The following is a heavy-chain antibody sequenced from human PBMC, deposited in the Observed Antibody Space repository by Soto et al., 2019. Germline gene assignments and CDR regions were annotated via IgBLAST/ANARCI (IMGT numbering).Heavy chain of an antibody. CDR1: AFSLSTIGVG. J-gene: IGHJ5*02. V-gene: IGHV2-5*01. D-gene: IGHD6-6*01. CDR2: IYWNDYK. CDR3: PHSCHTSSSTRGSWFDH. Sequence: SGPTLVNPTQTLTLTCTFSAFSLSTIGVGVGWIRQPPGEALEWLALIYWNDYKRDSPSLNSRLTITKDTSNDQVVLTMTNMAPIDTPTYSCPHSCHTSSSTRGSWFDHWGPRTLVTVSS.